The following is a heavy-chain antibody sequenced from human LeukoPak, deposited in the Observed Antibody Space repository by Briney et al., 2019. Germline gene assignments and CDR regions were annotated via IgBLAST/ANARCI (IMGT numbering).Heavy chain of an antibody. D-gene: IGHD2-21*02. V-gene: IGHV3-23*01. CDR1: GFTFSSCA. J-gene: IGHJ3*02. CDR2: ISGSGGKT. CDR3: AKDPIVFNSGDYYLGAFNI. Sequence: GGSLRLSCAASGFTFSSCAMSWVRQAPGKGPEWVLAISGSGGKTWYADSVKGRFTISRDNSKNTLYLQMNSLRAEDTAVYYCAKDPIVFNSGDYYLGAFNIWGQGTMVTVSS.